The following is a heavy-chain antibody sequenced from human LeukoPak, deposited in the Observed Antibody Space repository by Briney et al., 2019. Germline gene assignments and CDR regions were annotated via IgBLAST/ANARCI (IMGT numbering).Heavy chain of an antibody. CDR3: ARAAAIVVVPAASPRGGYMDV. Sequence: SETLSLTCAVYGGSFSGYYWSWIRQPPGKGLERIGEINHSGSTNYNPSLKSRVTVSVDTSKNQFSLKLSSVTAADTAVYYCARAAAIVVVPAASPRGGYMDVWGKGTTVTVSS. J-gene: IGHJ6*03. CDR1: GGSFSGYY. D-gene: IGHD2-2*01. V-gene: IGHV4-34*01. CDR2: INHSGST.